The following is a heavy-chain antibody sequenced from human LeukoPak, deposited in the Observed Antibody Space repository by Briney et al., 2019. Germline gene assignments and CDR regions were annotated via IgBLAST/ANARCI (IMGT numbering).Heavy chain of an antibody. CDR3: ARAYVDTAMPRAYYFDY. CDR1: GGSISSSSYY. Sequence: SETLSLTCTVSGGSISSSSYYWGWIRQPPGKGLEWIGSIYYSGSTYYNPSLKSRVTISVDTSKNQFSLKLSSVTAADTAVYYCARAYVDTAMPRAYYFDYWGQGTLVTVPS. V-gene: IGHV4-39*07. CDR2: IYYSGST. J-gene: IGHJ4*02. D-gene: IGHD5-18*01.